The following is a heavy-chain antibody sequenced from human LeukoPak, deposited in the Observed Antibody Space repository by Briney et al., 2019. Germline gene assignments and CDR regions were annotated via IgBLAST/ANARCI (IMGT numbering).Heavy chain of an antibody. CDR1: GFTFSNYG. J-gene: IGHJ3*02. D-gene: IGHD1-26*01. CDR2: ISSNGGST. CDR3: AREGGGSYWDDAFDI. Sequence: GGSLRLSCAASGFTFSNYGMHWVRQAPGKGLEYVSAISSNGGSTYYANSVKGRFTISRNNSKNTLYLQMGSLRAEDMAVYYCAREGGGSYWDDAFDIWGQGTMVTVSS. V-gene: IGHV3-64*01.